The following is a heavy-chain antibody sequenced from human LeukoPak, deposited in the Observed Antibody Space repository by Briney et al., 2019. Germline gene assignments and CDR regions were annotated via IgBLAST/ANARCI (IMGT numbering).Heavy chain of an antibody. CDR1: GGSVSNYY. J-gene: IGHJ2*01. D-gene: IGHD5-12*01. V-gene: IGHV4-59*08. CDR3: ARQASWLPYFDL. CDR2: IYYSGRT. Sequence: SETLSLTCTVSGGSVSNYYWSWIRQSPGKGLEWIAYIYYSGRTNYNPSLKSRVTISVDTTENQFSLKLSSVTAADTALHFCARQASWLPYFDLWGRGTLVSVSS.